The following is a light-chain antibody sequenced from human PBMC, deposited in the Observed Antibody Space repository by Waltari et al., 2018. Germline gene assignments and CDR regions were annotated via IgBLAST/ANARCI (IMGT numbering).Light chain of an antibody. J-gene: IGKJ2*01. Sequence: EILMTQSPPTLSVSPGERATLSCRASQSISRNLAWYQQKPGQAPRLLIYGASTRATGIPARFSGSGSGTELTLTISSLQSEDFAVYYCQQYNNWRTFGQGTKLEIK. CDR1: QSISRN. V-gene: IGKV3-15*01. CDR3: QQYNNWRT. CDR2: GAS.